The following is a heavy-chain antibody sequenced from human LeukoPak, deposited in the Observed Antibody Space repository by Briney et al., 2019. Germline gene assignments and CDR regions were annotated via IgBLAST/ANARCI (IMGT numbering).Heavy chain of an antibody. CDR3: AGSPGIAAAGRASYFQH. V-gene: IGHV4-38-2*02. CDR2: IYHSGRT. Sequence: SETLSLTCTVSGYSISSGYYWGWIRQPPGKGLEWIGSIYHSGRTYYNPSLKSRVTTSVDTSKNQFSLRLSSVTAADTAVYYCAGSPGIAAAGRASYFQHWGQGTLVTVSS. J-gene: IGHJ1*01. D-gene: IGHD6-13*01. CDR1: GYSISSGYY.